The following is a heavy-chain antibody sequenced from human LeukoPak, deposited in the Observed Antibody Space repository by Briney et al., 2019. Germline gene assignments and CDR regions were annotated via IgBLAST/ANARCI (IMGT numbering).Heavy chain of an antibody. CDR1: GASISSGSNY. Sequence: SETLSLTCSVSGASISSGSNYWGWIRQPPGKTLEWIGSIYSSGSTYYNPSLKSRVIIIIDTPKNHFSLTLSSVTAADTAVYYCAREKRGYSYGSDYWGQGTLVTVSS. CDR2: IYSSGST. CDR3: AREKRGYSYGSDY. J-gene: IGHJ4*02. D-gene: IGHD5-18*01. V-gene: IGHV4-39*07.